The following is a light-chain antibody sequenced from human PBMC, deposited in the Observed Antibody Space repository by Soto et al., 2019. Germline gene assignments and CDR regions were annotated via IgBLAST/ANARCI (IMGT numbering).Light chain of an antibody. CDR1: QDISNY. Sequence: DIQMTQSPSSLSASVGDRVTITCQASQDISNYLNWYQQRPGKAPKLLIFGASNLHNGVPPRFSGLGSGTHFTLTITTPQPEDAATYYCQQSYSVPYTFGGGTKVDIK. CDR3: QQSYSVPYT. CDR2: GAS. J-gene: IGKJ4*01. V-gene: IGKV1-39*01.